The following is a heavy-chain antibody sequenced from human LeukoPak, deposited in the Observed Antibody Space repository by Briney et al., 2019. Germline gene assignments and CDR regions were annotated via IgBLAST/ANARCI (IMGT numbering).Heavy chain of an antibody. CDR2: ISSSGSTI. CDR3: ARDLGFGYYDSNGPEDYFDY. V-gene: IGHV3-48*03. Sequence: GGSLRLSCAASGFTFSSYEMNWVRQAPGKGLEWVSYISSSGSTIYYADSVKGRFTISRDNAKNSLYLQMNSLRAKDTAVYYCARDLGFGYYDSNGPEDYFDYWGQGTLVTVSS. J-gene: IGHJ4*02. D-gene: IGHD3-22*01. CDR1: GFTFSSYE.